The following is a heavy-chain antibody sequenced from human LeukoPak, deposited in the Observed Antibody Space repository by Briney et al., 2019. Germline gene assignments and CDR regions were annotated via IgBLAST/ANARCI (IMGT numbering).Heavy chain of an antibody. V-gene: IGHV1-2*02. CDR1: GYTFTGYS. Sequence: ASVKDSCKASGYTFTGYSMHWVRQAPGQGLEWMGWINPNSGGTNYAQKFQGRVTMTRDTSISTAYMELSRLRSDDTAVYYCARNAYSGYDMYYFDYWGQGTLVTVSS. CDR3: ARNAYSGYDMYYFDY. D-gene: IGHD5-12*01. J-gene: IGHJ4*02. CDR2: INPNSGGT.